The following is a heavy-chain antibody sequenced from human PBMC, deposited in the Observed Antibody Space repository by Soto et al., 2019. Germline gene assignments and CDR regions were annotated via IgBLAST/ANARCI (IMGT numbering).Heavy chain of an antibody. D-gene: IGHD6-19*01. CDR2: IWYDGSNK. Sequence: ESGGGVAQPGRSLRLSCTVSGFTFSGHAMHWVRQAPGKGLEWVTQIWYDGSNKYYAESVKGRFTISRDNSKNTLYLQMNSLRVEDKAVYYCARDGQGLAPYALDVWGQGTSVTVSS. CDR1: GFTFSGHA. CDR3: ARDGQGLAPYALDV. V-gene: IGHV3-33*01. J-gene: IGHJ6*02.